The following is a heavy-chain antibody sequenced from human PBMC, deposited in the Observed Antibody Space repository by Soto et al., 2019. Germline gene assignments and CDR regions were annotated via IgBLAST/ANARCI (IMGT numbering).Heavy chain of an antibody. CDR2: ISDDSSNE. CDR1: GFTFHTYA. Sequence: QVQLVDSGGGVVRPGASLTLSCAASGFTFHTYALHWVRQAPGKGLVWVAVISDDSSNEYFADSVRGRFTISRDNSRNTLSLHLNSLRADDTAVYYCARGLRFCDDPNTCYHQFDYWGQGTQVTVSS. J-gene: IGHJ4*02. D-gene: IGHD2-2*01. CDR3: ARGLRFCDDPNTCYHQFDY. V-gene: IGHV3-30-3*01.